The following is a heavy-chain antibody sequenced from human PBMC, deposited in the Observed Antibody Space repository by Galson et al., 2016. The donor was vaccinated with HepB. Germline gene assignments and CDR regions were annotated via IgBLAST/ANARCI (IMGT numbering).Heavy chain of an antibody. Sequence: SLRLSCAASGFIFDDYAMYWVRQVPGKGLEWVSGITWNSGTVFYADSVKGRFTISRDNNKNSVYLQMDTLSVEDTAFYFCARDPYQWLSKYYFDYWGQGALVTVSS. J-gene: IGHJ4*02. CDR3: ARDPYQWLSKYYFDY. V-gene: IGHV3-9*01. CDR1: GFIFDDYA. D-gene: IGHD2-2*01. CDR2: ITWNSGTV.